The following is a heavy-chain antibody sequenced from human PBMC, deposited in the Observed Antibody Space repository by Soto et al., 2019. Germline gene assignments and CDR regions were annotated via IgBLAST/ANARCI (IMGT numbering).Heavy chain of an antibody. CDR2: MYKTGST. CDR3: ARDLWGYCGTDCYPLDV. J-gene: IGHJ6*02. V-gene: IGHV4-59*01. Sequence: PSETLSLTCTVSGGSISGYYWSWIRQHPGKGLEWIGYMYKTGSTVYNPSFKSRVTISVDTSKNQFSLKLNSVTAADTAVYYCARDLWGYCGTDCYPLDVWGQGTTVTVS. D-gene: IGHD2-21*02. CDR1: GGSISGYY.